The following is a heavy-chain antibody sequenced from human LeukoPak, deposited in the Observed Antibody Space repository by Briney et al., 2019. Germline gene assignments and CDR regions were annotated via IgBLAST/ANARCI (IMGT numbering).Heavy chain of an antibody. Sequence: ASVKVSCKASGYTFTGYYMHWVRQAPGQGLEWMGWINPNSGGTNYAQKFQGRVTMTRDTSISTAYMELSRLRSDDTAVYYCARLSDILTGELDYWGQGTLVTVSS. D-gene: IGHD3-9*01. CDR2: INPNSGGT. CDR3: ARLSDILTGELDY. CDR1: GYTFTGYY. V-gene: IGHV1-2*02. J-gene: IGHJ4*02.